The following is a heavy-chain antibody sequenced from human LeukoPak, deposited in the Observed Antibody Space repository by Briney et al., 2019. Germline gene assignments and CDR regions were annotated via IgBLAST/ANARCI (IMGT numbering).Heavy chain of an antibody. D-gene: IGHD2-2*01. J-gene: IGHJ1*01. V-gene: IGHV4-30-2*01. CDR3: ARGRPGMP. CDR2: INHSGST. CDR1: GGSISSGGYS. Sequence: PSQTLSLTCAVSGGSISSGGYSWSWIRQPPGKGLEWIGYINHSGSTNYNPSLKSRVTISVDTSKNQFSLKLSSVTAADTAVYYCARGRPGMPWGQGTLVTVSS.